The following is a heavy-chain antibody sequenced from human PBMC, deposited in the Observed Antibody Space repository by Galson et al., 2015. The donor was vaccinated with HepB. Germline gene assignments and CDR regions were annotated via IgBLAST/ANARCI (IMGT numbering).Heavy chain of an antibody. CDR1: GFTFSSYG. CDR2: IRYDGSNK. Sequence: SLRLSCAASGFTFSSYGMHWVRQAPGKGLEWVAFIRYDGSNKYYADSVKGRFTISRDNSKNTLYLQMNSLRAEDTAVYYCAGDGIYGDYPTYYYYGMDVWGQGTTVTVSS. CDR3: AGDGIYGDYPTYYYYGMDV. J-gene: IGHJ6*02. D-gene: IGHD4-17*01. V-gene: IGHV3-30*02.